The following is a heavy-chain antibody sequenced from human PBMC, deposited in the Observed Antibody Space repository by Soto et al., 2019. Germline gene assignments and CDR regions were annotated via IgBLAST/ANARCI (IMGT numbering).Heavy chain of an antibody. CDR1: GYTFTSHA. J-gene: IGHJ5*02. V-gene: IGHV1-3*05. CDR2: INACNGNT. Sequence: QVQLVQSGAEEKKPGASVKVSCKASGYTFTSHAMHWVRQAPGQRLEWMGWINACNGNTKYSQKFQGRVTITTDTSASTAYMERSSLRSEDTAVYYCARDGIAAAGTSWFDPWGKGTLVTVSS. D-gene: IGHD6-13*01. CDR3: ARDGIAAAGTSWFDP.